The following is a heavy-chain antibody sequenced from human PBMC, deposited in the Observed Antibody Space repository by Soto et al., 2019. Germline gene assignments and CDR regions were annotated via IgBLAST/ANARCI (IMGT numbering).Heavy chain of an antibody. V-gene: IGHV3-7*01. Sequence: EVQLVESGEVLVQPGGSLRVSCEASGFTFSTSWMNWVRQAPGKGLEWVANINGDGSEEYYVDSVRGRFTISRDNVKNSLFLQMNSLRAEDTAVYYCAAGFPPDYWGQGTLVTVSS. CDR2: INGDGSEE. J-gene: IGHJ4*02. CDR3: AAGFPPDY. D-gene: IGHD3-10*01. CDR1: GFTFSTSW.